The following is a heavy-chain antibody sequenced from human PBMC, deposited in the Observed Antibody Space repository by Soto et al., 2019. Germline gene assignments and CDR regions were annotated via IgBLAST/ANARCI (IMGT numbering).Heavy chain of an antibody. CDR1: GGSISSYY. D-gene: IGHD3-9*01. CDR2: IYYSGST. J-gene: IGHJ4*02. Sequence: SETLSLTCTVSGGSISSYYWSWIRQPPGKGLEWIGYIYYSGSTNYNPSLKSRVTISVDTSKNQFSLKLSSVTAADTAVYYCARVTNYDILTGYLTQPNFDYWGQGTLVPVSS. V-gene: IGHV4-59*01. CDR3: ARVTNYDILTGYLTQPNFDY.